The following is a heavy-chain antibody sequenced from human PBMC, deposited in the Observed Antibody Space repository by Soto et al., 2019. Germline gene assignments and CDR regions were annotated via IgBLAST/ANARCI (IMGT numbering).Heavy chain of an antibody. V-gene: IGHV4-39*01. Sequence: QLQLQESGPGLVKPSETLSLTCTVSGGSISSSSYYWGWIRQPTGKGLEWIGSIYYSGSTYYNPSLKSRVTLSVDTAKNQYSLKLSSVPAADTAVYYCARRIAYGDARGCVYWGQGTLVTVSS. CDR3: ARRIAYGDARGCVY. CDR1: GGSISSSSYY. J-gene: IGHJ4*02. D-gene: IGHD4-17*01. CDR2: IYYSGST.